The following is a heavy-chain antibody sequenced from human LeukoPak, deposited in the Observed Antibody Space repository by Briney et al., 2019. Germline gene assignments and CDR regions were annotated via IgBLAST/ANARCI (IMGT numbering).Heavy chain of an antibody. CDR1: RFTYSRYW. Sequence: PGGSLRLSCSAFRFTYSRYWMNGDRQAPGKGLEWVATINQDGSGKYYVDSVKGRFSISRDNAENSLYLQMNSLRVEDTAVYYCARGTQQQGMDYWGLGTLVTVSS. J-gene: IGHJ4*02. CDR3: ARGTQQQGMDY. D-gene: IGHD6-13*01. CDR2: INQDGSGK. V-gene: IGHV3-7*04.